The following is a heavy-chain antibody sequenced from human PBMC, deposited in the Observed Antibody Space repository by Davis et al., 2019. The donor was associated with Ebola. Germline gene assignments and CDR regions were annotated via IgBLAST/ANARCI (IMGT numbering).Heavy chain of an antibody. Sequence: ASVKVSCKASGYTFTSYYMHWVRQAPGQGLEWMGIINPSGGSTSYAQKFQGRVTMTRDTSTSTVYMEMSSLRSEDTAVYYCARDLNEGMITMIVVGRGLGMDVWGQGTTVTVSS. J-gene: IGHJ6*02. V-gene: IGHV1-46*01. CDR2: INPSGGST. D-gene: IGHD3-22*01. CDR3: ARDLNEGMITMIVVGRGLGMDV. CDR1: GYTFTSYY.